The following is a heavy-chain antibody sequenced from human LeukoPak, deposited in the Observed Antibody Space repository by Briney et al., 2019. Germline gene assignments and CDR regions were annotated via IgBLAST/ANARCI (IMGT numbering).Heavy chain of an antibody. CDR3: AKHALGYFDWLLQFGLDY. V-gene: IGHV3-30-3*02. CDR1: GFTFSSYA. CDR2: ISYDGSNK. Sequence: PGGSLRLSCAASGFTFSSYAMHWVRQAPGKGLEWVAVISYDGSNKYYADSVKGRFTTSRDNSKNTLYLQMNSLRAEDTAVYYCAKHALGYFDWLLQFGLDYWGQGTLVTVSS. J-gene: IGHJ4*02. D-gene: IGHD3-9*01.